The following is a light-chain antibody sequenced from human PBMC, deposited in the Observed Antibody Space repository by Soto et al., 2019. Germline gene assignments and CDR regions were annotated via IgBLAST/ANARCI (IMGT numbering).Light chain of an antibody. J-gene: IGKJ1*01. CDR2: GAS. V-gene: IGKV3-15*01. CDR1: QSVSSN. CDR3: QQYDISPRT. Sequence: EIVMTQSPATLSVSPGERATLSCRASQSVSSNLAWYQQKPGQAPRLLIYGASTRATGIPARFSGSGSGTDFTLTISRLDPEDFAVYYCQQYDISPRTFGQGTKVEVK.